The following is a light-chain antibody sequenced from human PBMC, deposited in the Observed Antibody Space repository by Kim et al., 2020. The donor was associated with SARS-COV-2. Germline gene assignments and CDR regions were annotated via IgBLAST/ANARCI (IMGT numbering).Light chain of an antibody. CDR2: VNSDGSH. CDR1: SGHDNYA. Sequence: ASVKLTCTLSSGHDNYAIGRHQQQPGKGPRYLMKVNSDGSHSKGDGIPDRFSGASSGAERYLTISSLQSEDEADYYCQTWGTGIGVFGGGTQLTVL. V-gene: IGLV4-69*01. CDR3: QTWGTGIGV. J-gene: IGLJ3*02.